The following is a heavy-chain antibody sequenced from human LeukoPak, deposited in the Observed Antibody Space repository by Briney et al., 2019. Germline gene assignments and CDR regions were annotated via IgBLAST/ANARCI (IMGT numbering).Heavy chain of an antibody. D-gene: IGHD1-26*01. CDR2: IYHSGST. Sequence: PSETLSLTCAVYGGSLSDYYWSWIRQSPGKGLEWIGSIYHSGSTYYNPSLKSRVTIAVETSKNQFSLKLSSVTAADTAVYYCASFGRYPSFDYWGQGTLVTVSS. CDR1: GGSLSDYY. CDR3: ASFGRYPSFDY. V-gene: IGHV4-34*01. J-gene: IGHJ4*02.